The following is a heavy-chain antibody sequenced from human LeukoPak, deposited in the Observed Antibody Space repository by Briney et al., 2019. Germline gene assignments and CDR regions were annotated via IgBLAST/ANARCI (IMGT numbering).Heavy chain of an antibody. D-gene: IGHD3-16*02. J-gene: IGHJ4*02. CDR1: GYTFTSYG. CDR2: ISAYNGNT. V-gene: IGHV1-18*01. CDR3: ARARSFGGVISPVFDY. Sequence: ASVKVSCKASGYTFTSYGISWVRQAPGQGLEWMGWISAYNGNTNYAQKLQGRVTMTTDTSTSTAYMELRSLRSDDTAVYYCARARSFGGVISPVFDYWGQGTLVTVSS.